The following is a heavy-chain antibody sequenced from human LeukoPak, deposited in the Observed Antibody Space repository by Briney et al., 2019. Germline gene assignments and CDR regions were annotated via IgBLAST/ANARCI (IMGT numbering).Heavy chain of an antibody. V-gene: IGHV5-51*01. Sequence: GESLKISCKGSGDSFTKYCIGGGRQMSGKSLEWMGTFYPGDSDTRYRPSFQGQVTISADKSISTAYLQWSSLKASDTAIYFCARRYCSGGNCYHDDYWGQGTLVTVSS. CDR1: GDSFTKYC. J-gene: IGHJ4*02. CDR3: ARRYCSGGNCYHDDY. CDR2: FYPGDSDT. D-gene: IGHD2-15*01.